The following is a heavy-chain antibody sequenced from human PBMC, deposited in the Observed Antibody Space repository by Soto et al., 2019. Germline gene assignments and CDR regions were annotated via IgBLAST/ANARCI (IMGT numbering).Heavy chain of an antibody. Sequence: SETLSLTCTVSGGSISSGCYYWSCIRQHPGKGLEWIGCIYCSGSTYYNPSLKSRVTISVDTSKNQFSLKLSSVTAADTAVYYCARLPLRRLGSSGGMDVWGEGTTVTVST. CDR3: ARLPLRRLGSSGGMDV. V-gene: IGHV4-31*03. CDR2: IYCSGST. D-gene: IGHD5-12*01. CDR1: GGSISSGCYY. J-gene: IGHJ6*04.